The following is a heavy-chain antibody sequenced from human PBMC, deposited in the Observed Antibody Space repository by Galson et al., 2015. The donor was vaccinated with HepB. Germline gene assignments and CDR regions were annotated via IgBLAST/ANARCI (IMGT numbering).Heavy chain of an antibody. Sequence: SLRLSCAASGFTFSGYWMHWVRHVPGKGLVWVSRINSGGSSTTYADSVKGRFTISRDNAKNTLYLQMNSLRVEDTAMYYCARHEVGGESNADWGQGTLVTVSS. CDR3: ARHEVGGESNAD. CDR1: GFTFSGYW. D-gene: IGHD3-10*01. CDR2: INSGGSST. J-gene: IGHJ4*02. V-gene: IGHV3-74*01.